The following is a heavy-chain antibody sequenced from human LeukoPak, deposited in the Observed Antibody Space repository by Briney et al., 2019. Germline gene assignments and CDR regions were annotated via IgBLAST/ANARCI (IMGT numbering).Heavy chain of an antibody. CDR3: ARGGGTLDY. CDR2: IYDSGKT. CDR1: GDSISSYY. D-gene: IGHD3-16*01. V-gene: IGHV4-59*01. Sequence: KPSETLSLTCTVSGDSISSYYWGWIRQPPGKGLEWIGYIYDSGKTNYNASLISRVTISVDTSKNQFSLKLTSVTPADTAVYYCARGGGTLDYWGQGTLVTVSS. J-gene: IGHJ4*02.